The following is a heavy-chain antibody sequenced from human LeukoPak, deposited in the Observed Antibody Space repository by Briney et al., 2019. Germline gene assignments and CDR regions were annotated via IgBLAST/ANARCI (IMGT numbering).Heavy chain of an antibody. J-gene: IGHJ4*02. CDR3: AKSKSPVL. V-gene: IGHV3-23*01. Sequence: GGCLRLSRAASGFTLSSYATSGARQAPGKGRELVPAISGSGGRTYYADSVKGRFTISRDNSKNTLYLQMNSLRAEDTAVYYCAKSKSPVLWGQGTLVTVSS. CDR2: ISGSGGRT. D-gene: IGHD2-8*01. CDR1: GFTLSSYA.